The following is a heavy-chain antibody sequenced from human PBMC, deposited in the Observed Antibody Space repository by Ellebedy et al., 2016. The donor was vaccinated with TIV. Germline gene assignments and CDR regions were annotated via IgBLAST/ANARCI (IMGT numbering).Heavy chain of an antibody. CDR2: IKYDGSST. D-gene: IGHD2/OR15-2a*01. V-gene: IGHV3-74*01. CDR1: GFTFSTYW. Sequence: GESLKISCAASGFTFSTYWMHWVRQVPGKGLVWVSRIKYDGSSTSFADSVKGRFTIPRDNAKNTENLQMNSLRAEDTAVYYCARGRRDIYACDYWGQGTLVTVSS. J-gene: IGHJ4*02. CDR3: ARGRRDIYACDY.